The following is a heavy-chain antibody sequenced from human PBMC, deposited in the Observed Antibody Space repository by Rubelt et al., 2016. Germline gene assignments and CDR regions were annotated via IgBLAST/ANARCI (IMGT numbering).Heavy chain of an antibody. CDR2: IISDGSST. D-gene: IGHD2-2*01. Sequence: VHLVESGGGVVQPGGSLRPSCAASGFTFSSYAMSLVRQAPGKGLWWVSRIISDGSSTSYADSVKGRFTISRDNAKNTLYLRMNSLRAEYTAVYYCAKDGGRVPAATPWFYYGMDVWGQGTTVTVSS. CDR3: AKDGGRVPAATPWFYYGMDV. CDR1: GFTFSSYA. V-gene: IGHV3-74*01. J-gene: IGHJ6*02.